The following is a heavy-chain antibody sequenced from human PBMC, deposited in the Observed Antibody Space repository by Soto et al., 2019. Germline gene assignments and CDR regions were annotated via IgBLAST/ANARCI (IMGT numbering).Heavy chain of an antibody. CDR3: AWSPGRSSLSGMDV. V-gene: IGHV1-69*13. D-gene: IGHD3-16*02. Sequence: SVKVSCKASGGTFSSYAISWVRQAPGQGLEWMGGIIPIFGTANYAQKFQGRVTITADESTSTAYMEPSSLRSEDTAVYYCAWSPGRSSLSGMDVWGQGTTVTVSS. CDR1: GGTFSSYA. J-gene: IGHJ6*02. CDR2: IIPIFGTA.